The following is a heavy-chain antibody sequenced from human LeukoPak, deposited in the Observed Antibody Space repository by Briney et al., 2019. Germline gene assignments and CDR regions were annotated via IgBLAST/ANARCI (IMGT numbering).Heavy chain of an antibody. J-gene: IGHJ4*02. V-gene: IGHV3-23*01. CDR1: GFTFSSYA. D-gene: IGHD5-18*01. CDR2: ISGSGGST. Sequence: GGSLRLSCAASGFTFSSYAMSWVRQAPGKGLEWVSAISGSGGSTYYADSVKGRFTISRDNSKNTLYLQMNSLRAEDTAVYYCAKAPRGYSFEVYPNDYWGQGTLVTVSS. CDR3: AKAPRGYSFEVYPNDY.